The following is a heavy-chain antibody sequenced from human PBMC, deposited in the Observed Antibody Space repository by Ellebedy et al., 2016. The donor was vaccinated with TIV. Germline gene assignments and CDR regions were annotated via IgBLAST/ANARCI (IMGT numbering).Heavy chain of an antibody. CDR3: ARASFYDVDLSGWYFDL. J-gene: IGHJ2*01. V-gene: IGHV3-66*01. Sequence: GGSLRLSCVASGFSFSSYSMNWVRQAPGKGLEWVSIIYSDDTTYYADSVRGRFTISRDNSKNTLNLQMNSLRAEDTAVYYCARASFYDVDLSGWYFDLWGRGTLVTVSS. CDR2: IYSDDTT. D-gene: IGHD3-10*02. CDR1: GFSFSSYS.